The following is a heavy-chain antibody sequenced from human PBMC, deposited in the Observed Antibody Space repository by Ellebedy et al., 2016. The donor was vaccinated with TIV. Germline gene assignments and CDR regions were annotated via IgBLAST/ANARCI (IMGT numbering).Heavy chain of an antibody. D-gene: IGHD3-16*01. CDR3: ARREKSETWGPFDY. J-gene: IGHJ4*02. Sequence: SETLSLXXAASGGSISTRNWWNWVRQPPGKGLEWIGEIYHSGSTNYSPSLKSRVTISVDSSKNQFSLKLTSVTAADTAIYYCARREKSETWGPFDYWGQGTLVTVSS. CDR1: GGSISTRNW. V-gene: IGHV4-4*02. CDR2: IYHSGST.